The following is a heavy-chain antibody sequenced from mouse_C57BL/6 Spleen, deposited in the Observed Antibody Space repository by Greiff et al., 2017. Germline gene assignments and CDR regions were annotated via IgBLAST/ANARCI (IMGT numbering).Heavy chain of an antibody. Sequence: DVKLVESGGDLVKPGGSLKLSCAASGFTFSSYGMSWVRQTPDKRLEWVATISSGGSYTYYPDSVKGRFTISRDNAKNTLYLQMSSLKSEDTAMYYCARTLITTVMDYWGQGTSVTVSS. D-gene: IGHD1-1*01. CDR3: ARTLITTVMDY. J-gene: IGHJ4*01. CDR1: GFTFSSYG. V-gene: IGHV5-6*02. CDR2: ISSGGSYT.